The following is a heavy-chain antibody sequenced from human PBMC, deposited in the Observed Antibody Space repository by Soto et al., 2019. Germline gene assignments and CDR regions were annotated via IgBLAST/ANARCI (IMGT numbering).Heavy chain of an antibody. CDR3: ARELGGLHGVWFDP. CDR2: IYYSGST. J-gene: IGHJ5*02. CDR1: GGSISSGDYY. V-gene: IGHV4-30-4*01. D-gene: IGHD4-4*01. Sequence: SETLSLTCTVSGGSISSGDYYWSWIRQPPGKGLEWIGYIYYSGSTYYNPSLKSRVTISVDTSKNQFSLKLSSVTAADTAVYYCARELGGLHGVWFDPWGLGTLVTVSS.